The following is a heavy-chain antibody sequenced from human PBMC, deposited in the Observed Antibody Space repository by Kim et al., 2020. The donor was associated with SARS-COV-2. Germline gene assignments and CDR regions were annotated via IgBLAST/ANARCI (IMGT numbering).Heavy chain of an antibody. CDR1: GGTFSSYA. V-gene: IGHV1-69*13. Sequence: SVKVSCKASGGTFSSYAISWVRQAPGQGLEWMGGIIPIFGTANYAQKFQGRVTITADESTSTAYMELSSLRSEDTAVYYCASYCSSTSCYGYWGQGTLVTVSS. CDR2: IIPIFGTA. CDR3: ASYCSSTSCYGY. J-gene: IGHJ4*02. D-gene: IGHD2-2*01.